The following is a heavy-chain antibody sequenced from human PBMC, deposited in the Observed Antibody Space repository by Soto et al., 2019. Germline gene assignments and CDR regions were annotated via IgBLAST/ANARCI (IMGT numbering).Heavy chain of an antibody. CDR2: IIPILGIA. Sequence: GASVKVSCKASGYTFTSYGISWVRQAPGQGLEWMGRIIPILGIANYAQKFQGRVTITADKSTSTAYMELSSLRSEDTAVYYCASLGLPDAFDIWGQGTMVTVSS. CDR1: GYTFTSYG. D-gene: IGHD2-21*02. CDR3: ASLGLPDAFDI. J-gene: IGHJ3*02. V-gene: IGHV1-69*04.